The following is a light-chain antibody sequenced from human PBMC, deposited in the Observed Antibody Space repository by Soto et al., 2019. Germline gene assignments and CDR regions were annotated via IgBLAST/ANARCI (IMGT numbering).Light chain of an antibody. J-gene: IGLJ1*01. Sequence: QSALTQPASVSGSPGQSMTISCTGTSSDIGAFTFVSWYQQHPGKVPKLMIFDVNRRPSGVSDRFSGSKSGNTASLTISGLQAEDEGDYYCSSYTSSSTHVFGSGTKLTVL. V-gene: IGLV2-14*03. CDR1: SSDIGAFTF. CDR2: DVN. CDR3: SSYTSSSTHV.